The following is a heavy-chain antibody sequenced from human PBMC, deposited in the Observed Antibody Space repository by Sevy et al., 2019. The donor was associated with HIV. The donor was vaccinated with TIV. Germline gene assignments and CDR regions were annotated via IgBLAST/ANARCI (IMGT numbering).Heavy chain of an antibody. D-gene: IGHD1-1*01. CDR2: IGSGASTI. Sequence: GGSLRLSCAASGFIFSDYYMSWIRQAPGKGLGCISYIGSGASTILYADSVKGRFTISKDNARNSLFRQMNSLRADDTAVYYCAREDWNGVIDYWGQGTLVTVTA. CDR3: AREDWNGVIDY. V-gene: IGHV3-11*01. CDR1: GFIFSDYY. J-gene: IGHJ4*02.